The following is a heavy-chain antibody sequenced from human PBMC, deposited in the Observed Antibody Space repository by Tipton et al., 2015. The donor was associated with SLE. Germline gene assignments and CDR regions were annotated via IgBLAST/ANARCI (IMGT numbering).Heavy chain of an antibody. CDR2: IWYDGSNK. CDR3: AKDGGSYHYYGMDV. Sequence: SLRLSCAASGLTFSSYGMHWVRQAPGKGLEWVAVIWYDGSNKYYADSVKGRFTISRDNSKNTLYPQMNSLRAEDTVVYYCAKDGGSYHYYGMDVWGQGTTVTVSS. CDR1: GLTFSSYG. D-gene: IGHD1-26*01. V-gene: IGHV3-30*18. J-gene: IGHJ6*02.